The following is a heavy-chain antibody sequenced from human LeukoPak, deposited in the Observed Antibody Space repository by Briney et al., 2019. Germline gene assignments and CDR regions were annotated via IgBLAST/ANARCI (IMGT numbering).Heavy chain of an antibody. CDR1: GGSISSSGYY. Sequence: PSETLSLTCTVSGGSISSSGYYWGWIRQPPGKGLEWIASIYYSGSTYYNPSLKSRVTISVDTSKNQLSLKLSSLTAADTAVYYCARDGGSGSFDFDYWGQGTLVTVSS. CDR3: ARDGGSGSFDFDY. V-gene: IGHV4-39*02. CDR2: IYYSGST. J-gene: IGHJ4*02. D-gene: IGHD1-26*01.